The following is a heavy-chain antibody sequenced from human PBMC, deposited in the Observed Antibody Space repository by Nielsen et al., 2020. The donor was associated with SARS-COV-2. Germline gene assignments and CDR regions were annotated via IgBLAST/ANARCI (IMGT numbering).Heavy chain of an antibody. Sequence: GESLKISCAASGFTFSSYWMHWVRQAPGKGLVWVSRINSDGSSTSYADSLKGRFTISRDNAKNSLYLQMNSLRVEDTAFYYCAKEVFDYSSSSFDYWGQGTLVTVSS. CDR3: AKEVFDYSSSSFDY. CDR2: INSDGSST. J-gene: IGHJ4*02. V-gene: IGHV3-74*01. D-gene: IGHD6-6*01. CDR1: GFTFSSYW.